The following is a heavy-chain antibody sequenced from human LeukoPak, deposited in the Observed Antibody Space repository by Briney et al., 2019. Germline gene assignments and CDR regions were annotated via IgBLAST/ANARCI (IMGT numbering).Heavy chain of an antibody. Sequence: GASVNVSCKASGYTFTDYYMHWVRQAPGQGLEWMGWINPNSGGTNYAQKFQGRVTMTRDTSISTAYMELSRLRSDDTAVYYCARALYSSSWFDYWGQGTLVTVSS. CDR1: GYTFTDYY. CDR2: INPNSGGT. D-gene: IGHD6-13*01. CDR3: ARALYSSSWFDY. J-gene: IGHJ4*02. V-gene: IGHV1-2*02.